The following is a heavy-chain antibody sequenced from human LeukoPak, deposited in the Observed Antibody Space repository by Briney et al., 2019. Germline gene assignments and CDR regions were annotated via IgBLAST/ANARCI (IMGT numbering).Heavy chain of an antibody. CDR3: ARVRDAVAPDY. CDR1: GDSISSGSYY. V-gene: IGHV4-61*02. J-gene: IGHJ4*02. Sequence: SETLSLTCTVSGDSISSGSYYWSWIRQPAGKGLEWIGRFYTSGTTNYNPSLKSRVTMSEDTPKNQFSLKLSSVTAADTAVYYCARVRDAVAPDYWGQGTLVTVSS. CDR2: FYTSGTT.